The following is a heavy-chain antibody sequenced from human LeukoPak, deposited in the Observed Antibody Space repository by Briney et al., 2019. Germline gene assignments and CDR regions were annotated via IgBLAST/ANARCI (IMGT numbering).Heavy chain of an antibody. J-gene: IGHJ4*02. Sequence: PSETLSLTCTVSGGSISSYYWSWIRQPPGKGLEWIGYIYYSGSTYYNPSLKSRVTISVDTSKNQFSLKLTSVTAPDTAVYYCARAYYDFLTGNYKYYFDYWGQGTLVTVSS. CDR2: IYYSGST. CDR3: ARAYYDFLTGNYKYYFDY. CDR1: GGSISSYY. V-gene: IGHV4-59*06. D-gene: IGHD3-9*01.